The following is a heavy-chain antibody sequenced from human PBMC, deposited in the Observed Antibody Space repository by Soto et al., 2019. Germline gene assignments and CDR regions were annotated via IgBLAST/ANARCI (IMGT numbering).Heavy chain of an antibody. CDR2: IWYDGSNK. Sequence: QVQLVESGGGVVQPGRSLRLSCAASGFTFSSYGMHWVRQAPGKGLEWVAVIWYDGSNKYYADSVKGRFTISRDNSKNTLYLLMNSLRAEDTAVYYCARDGGSRDGYTVVCNWFDPWGQGTLVTVSS. CDR1: GFTFSSYG. D-gene: IGHD2-15*01. J-gene: IGHJ5*02. CDR3: ARDGGSRDGYTVVCNWFDP. V-gene: IGHV3-33*01.